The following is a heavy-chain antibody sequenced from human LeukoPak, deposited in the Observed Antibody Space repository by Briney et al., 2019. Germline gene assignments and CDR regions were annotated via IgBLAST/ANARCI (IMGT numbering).Heavy chain of an antibody. D-gene: IGHD6-13*01. J-gene: IGHJ4*02. CDR1: GFTFSSYG. Sequence: GGSLRLSCAASGFTFSSYGMHWVRQAPGKGLEWVAVIWYDGSNKYYADSVKGRFTISRDNSKNTLYLQMNSLRAEDTAVYYCARGGIAAAGPLGYWGQGTLVTVSS. V-gene: IGHV3-33*01. CDR3: ARGGIAAAGPLGY. CDR2: IWYDGSNK.